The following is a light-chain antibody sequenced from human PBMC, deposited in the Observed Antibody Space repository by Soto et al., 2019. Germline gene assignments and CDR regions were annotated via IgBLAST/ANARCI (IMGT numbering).Light chain of an antibody. CDR1: QSISVH. V-gene: IGKV1-39*01. CDR2: AAS. Sequence: DIQMTQSPSSLSASVSDTVTITCRASQSISVHLNWYQQKPGEVPKLLIYAASNLHSGVTSRFSGSGSETDFALTISSLQPEDFATYYCQQSYITPYTFGQGTRLEIK. J-gene: IGKJ2*01. CDR3: QQSYITPYT.